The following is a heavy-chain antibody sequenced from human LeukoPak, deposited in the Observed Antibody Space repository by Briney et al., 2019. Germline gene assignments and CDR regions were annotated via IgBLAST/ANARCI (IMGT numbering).Heavy chain of an antibody. CDR2: ISSSGNTI. CDR1: GFTFSSYS. Sequence: PGGSLRLSCAASGFTFSSYSMSWVRQAPGKGLEWVSYISSSGNTIYYADSVKGRFTISRDNAKNSPYLQMNSLRAEDTAVYNCGYCSGGSCYSGWFDPWGQGTLVTVSS. D-gene: IGHD2-15*01. J-gene: IGHJ5*02. V-gene: IGHV3-48*04. CDR3: GYCSGGSCYSGWFDP.